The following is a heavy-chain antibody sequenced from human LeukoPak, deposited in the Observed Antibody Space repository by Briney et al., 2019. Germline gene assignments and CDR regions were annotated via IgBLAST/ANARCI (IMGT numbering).Heavy chain of an antibody. D-gene: IGHD6-19*01. Sequence: TGGSLRLSCAASGFTFSSYWMHWVRQAPGKGLVWVSRINTDGRTTTYADSVKGRFTISRDNAKSTLYLLMNSLRAEDTAVYYCARVSSDSCSPFDYWGQGTLVTVSS. CDR1: GFTFSSYW. V-gene: IGHV3-74*01. CDR2: INTDGRTT. CDR3: ARVSSDSCSPFDY. J-gene: IGHJ4*02.